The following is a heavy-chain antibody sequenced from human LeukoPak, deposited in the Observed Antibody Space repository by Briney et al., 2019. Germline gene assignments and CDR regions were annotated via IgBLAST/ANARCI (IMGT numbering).Heavy chain of an antibody. CDR1: GYTFTSYD. J-gene: IGHJ5*02. CDR2: MNLNRSNT. Sequence: ASVKVSCKASGYTFTSYDINWVRQATGQGLAWMGWMNLNRSNTGYAQKFQGRVTMTKNTSISKAYMELSSLRSEDTAVYYCSRGERRTQKIDPWGQGTLVTVSS. V-gene: IGHV1-8*01. CDR3: SRGERRTQKIDP. D-gene: IGHD1-1*01.